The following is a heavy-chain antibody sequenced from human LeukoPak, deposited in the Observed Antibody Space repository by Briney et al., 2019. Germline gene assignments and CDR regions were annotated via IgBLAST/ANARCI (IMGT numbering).Heavy chain of an antibody. CDR3: ARVHGGSGASDI. J-gene: IGHJ3*02. Sequence: SETLSLTCAVSGGSISSYYWSWIRQPPGKGLEWIGHIYYSGSTNYNPSLKSRVTMSVDTSKNQFSLKLSSVTAADTAVYYCARVHGGSGASDIWGQGTMVTVSS. V-gene: IGHV4-59*01. CDR2: IYYSGST. CDR1: GGSISSYY. D-gene: IGHD3-16*01.